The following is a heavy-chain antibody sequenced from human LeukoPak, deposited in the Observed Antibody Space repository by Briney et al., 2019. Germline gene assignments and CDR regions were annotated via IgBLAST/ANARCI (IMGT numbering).Heavy chain of an antibody. Sequence: PGGSLRLSCAASGFTFSSYAVSWVRQAPGKGLEWVSAISGSGGSTYYADSVKGRFTISRDNSKNTLYLQMNSLRAEDTAVYYRAKVRVAGHDAFDIWGQGTMVTVSS. CDR2: ISGSGGST. D-gene: IGHD6-19*01. V-gene: IGHV3-23*01. J-gene: IGHJ3*02. CDR1: GFTFSSYA. CDR3: AKVRVAGHDAFDI.